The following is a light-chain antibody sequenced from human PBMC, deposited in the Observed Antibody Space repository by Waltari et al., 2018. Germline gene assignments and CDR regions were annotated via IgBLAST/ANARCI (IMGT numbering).Light chain of an antibody. CDR1: SADVGGYNY. CDR2: EVS. Sequence: QSALTQPASVSGSPGQSITISCTGTSADVGGYNYVSWYQQYPGKAPQLMIYEVSFRPSGISNRFSGSTAGNTATLTISGLQAEDQADYYCSSKTSASGVFGTGTTVTVL. CDR3: SSKTSASGV. J-gene: IGLJ1*01. V-gene: IGLV2-14*01.